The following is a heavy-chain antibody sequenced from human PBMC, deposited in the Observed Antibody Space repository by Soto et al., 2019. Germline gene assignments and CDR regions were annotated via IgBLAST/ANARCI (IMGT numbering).Heavy chain of an antibody. Sequence: QVQLVESGGGVVQPGRSLRLSCAASGLTMHWVRQAPGRGLEWVAVIWYDGGGKFYADSVKGRFIISRDNSNNTLYLQMNSLRVEDTAVYYCVRRGSGWLWGQGTLVTVSS. CDR3: VRRGSGWL. V-gene: IGHV3-33*01. D-gene: IGHD6-19*01. CDR2: IWYDGGGK. CDR1: GLT. J-gene: IGHJ1*01.